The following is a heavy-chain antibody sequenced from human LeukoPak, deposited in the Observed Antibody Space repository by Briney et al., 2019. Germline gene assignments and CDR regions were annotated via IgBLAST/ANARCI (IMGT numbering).Heavy chain of an antibody. J-gene: IGHJ4*02. CDR1: GFTFSSYG. CDR2: ISYDGSNK. V-gene: IGHV3-30*19. D-gene: IGHD6-13*01. CDR3: ADIAAAALRDY. Sequence: PGGSLRLSCAASGFTFSSYGMHWVRQAPDKGLEWVAVISYDGSNKYYADSVKGRFTISRDNSKNTLYLQMNSLRAEDTAVYYCADIAAAALRDYWGQGTLVTVSS.